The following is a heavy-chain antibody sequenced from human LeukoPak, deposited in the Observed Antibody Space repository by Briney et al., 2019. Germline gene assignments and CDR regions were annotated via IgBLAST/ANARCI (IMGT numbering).Heavy chain of an antibody. CDR3: AKNRGNYYYFDY. CDR2: ISGSGDNT. V-gene: IGHV3-23*01. D-gene: IGHD4-11*01. Sequence: GGSLRLFCAASGFTFSSYAMSWVRQAPGKGLEWVSAISGSGDNTYYADSVKDRFTISRDKSKNTLYLQMNSLGAEDTAVYYCAKNRGNYYYFDYWGQGTLVTVSS. CDR1: GFTFSSYA. J-gene: IGHJ4*02.